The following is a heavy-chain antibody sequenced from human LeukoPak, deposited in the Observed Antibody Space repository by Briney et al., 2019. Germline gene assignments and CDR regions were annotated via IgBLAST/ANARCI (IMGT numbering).Heavy chain of an antibody. CDR1: GGSITSYY. D-gene: IGHD3-22*01. V-gene: IGHV4-59*08. CDR3: ASSYFYDGNRYFDY. J-gene: IGHJ4*02. CDR2: IYYTGST. Sequence: SETLSLTCNVSGGSITSYYWNWIRQSPGKGLEWIGYIYYTGSTNSNPSLKSRLAISLDTSKKQFSLKLSSVTAADTAIYYCASSYFYDGNRYFDYWGQGALVTVSS.